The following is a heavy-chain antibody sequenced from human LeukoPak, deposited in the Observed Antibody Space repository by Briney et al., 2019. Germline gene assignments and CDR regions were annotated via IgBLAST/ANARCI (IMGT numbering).Heavy chain of an antibody. D-gene: IGHD4-17*01. J-gene: IGHJ4*02. CDR3: AREPSRLAATVTKLFDY. CDR1: GGSISSGDYY. CDR2: IYYSGST. Sequence: PLETLSRTCTVSGGSISSGDYYWSWIRQPPGKGLEWIGYIYYSGSTYYNPSLKSRVTISVDTSKNQFSLKLSSVTAADTAVYYCAREPSRLAATVTKLFDYWSQGTLVTVSS. V-gene: IGHV4-30-4*01.